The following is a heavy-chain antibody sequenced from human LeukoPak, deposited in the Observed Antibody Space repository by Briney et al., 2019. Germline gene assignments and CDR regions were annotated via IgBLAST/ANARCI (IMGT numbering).Heavy chain of an antibody. Sequence: GGSLRLSCAASAFTFSNFWMSWVRQAPGKGLEWVANIKQDASDKHYVDSVKGRFTISRDNAKNSLDLHMNSLRAEDTAVYYCARVGDRDYSSGWFDYWGQGTLVTVSS. D-gene: IGHD6-19*01. V-gene: IGHV3-7*01. CDR3: ARVGDRDYSSGWFDY. CDR2: IKQDASDK. CDR1: AFTFSNFW. J-gene: IGHJ4*02.